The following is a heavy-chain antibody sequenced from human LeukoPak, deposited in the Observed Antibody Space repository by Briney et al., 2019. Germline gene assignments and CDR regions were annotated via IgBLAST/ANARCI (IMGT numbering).Heavy chain of an antibody. CDR1: GFTFSRYG. J-gene: IGHJ4*02. CDR3: ARGSPLDY. Sequence: PGGSLRLSCAASGFTFSRYGLHWVRQAPGKGLEWMAFIRDDGSTRYYADSVKGRFTVSRDNSKTTLYLQMDSLRTEDTAVYYCARGSPLDYWGQGTQVTVSS. CDR2: IRDDGSTR. V-gene: IGHV3-30*02.